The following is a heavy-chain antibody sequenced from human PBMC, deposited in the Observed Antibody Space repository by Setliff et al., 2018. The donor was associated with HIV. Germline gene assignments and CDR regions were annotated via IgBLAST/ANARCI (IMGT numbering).Heavy chain of an antibody. Sequence: ASVKVSCKASGYTFTSYYIHWVRQAPGQGLEWMGRINPTGGSTTYAQKFQGRVTMTRDTSTSTVYMELSSLRSEDTAVYYCASAPGYYSFYMDVWATGTTVTVSS. CDR3: ASAPGYYSFYMDV. CDR1: GYTFTSYY. J-gene: IGHJ6*03. D-gene: IGHD3-10*01. V-gene: IGHV1-46*01. CDR2: INPTGGST.